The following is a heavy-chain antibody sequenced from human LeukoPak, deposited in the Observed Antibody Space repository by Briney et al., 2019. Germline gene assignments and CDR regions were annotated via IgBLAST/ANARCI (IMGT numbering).Heavy chain of an antibody. CDR2: ISYGGDNK. CDR3: ARDFQAQHLPPIGY. V-gene: IGHV3-30*01. Sequence: GRSLRLSCAASGFTFSSYAMHWVRQAPGKGLEWVAVISYGGDNKYYADSVKGRFTISRDNSKNTLYLQVNSLRAEDTAVYYCARDFQAQHLPPIGYWGQGTLVTVSS. J-gene: IGHJ4*02. D-gene: IGHD3-3*02. CDR1: GFTFSSYA.